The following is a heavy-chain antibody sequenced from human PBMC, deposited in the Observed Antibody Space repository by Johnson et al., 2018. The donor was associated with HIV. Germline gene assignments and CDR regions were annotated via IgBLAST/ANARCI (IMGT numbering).Heavy chain of an antibody. D-gene: IGHD3-10*01. J-gene: IGHJ3*02. V-gene: IGHV3-49*04. CDR2: IRSKAYGGTT. Sequence: VQLVESGGGLVQPGRSLRLSCTASGFTFGDYAMSWVRQAPGKGLEWVGFIRSKAYGGTTEYAASVKGRFTISRDDSKNIAFLQMNSLKTEDTAVYYCAKDHNYGSYLLAFDIWGQGTVVTVSS. CDR1: GFTFGDYA. CDR3: AKDHNYGSYLLAFDI.